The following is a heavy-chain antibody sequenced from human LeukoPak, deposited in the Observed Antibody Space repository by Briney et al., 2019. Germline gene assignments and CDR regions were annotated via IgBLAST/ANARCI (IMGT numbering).Heavy chain of an antibody. CDR2: VNHEGDS. V-gene: IGHV4-34*01. D-gene: IGHD4-11*01. Sequence: PETLSLTCAAYGVSLRGYYWSWIRQSPEKGLEWIGEVNHEGDSIYSPSLKSRLTLSVDMSKNQFSLNLRSVTAADTAVYFCARGSNYVSDYYFDVWGKGTTVIVSS. CDR3: ARGSNYVSDYYFDV. J-gene: IGHJ6*03. CDR1: GVSLRGYY.